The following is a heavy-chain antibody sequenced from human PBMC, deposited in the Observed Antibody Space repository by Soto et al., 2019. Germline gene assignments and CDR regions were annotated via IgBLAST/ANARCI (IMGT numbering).Heavy chain of an antibody. CDR1: GDTFTSYY. Sequence: QVRLVQSGAEVRRPGASVKVSCKAPGDTFTSYYLNWVRQAPGQGLEWMGVINPHGGSTKYAQKFQGRVTRPRDTSRSTVYMELRSLGSDDTAIYYCARSSGGNFGIIIEGSNWFDPWGQGTLVTVSS. V-gene: IGHV1-46*01. CDR3: ARSSGGNFGIIIEGSNWFDP. D-gene: IGHD3-3*01. J-gene: IGHJ5*02. CDR2: INPHGGST.